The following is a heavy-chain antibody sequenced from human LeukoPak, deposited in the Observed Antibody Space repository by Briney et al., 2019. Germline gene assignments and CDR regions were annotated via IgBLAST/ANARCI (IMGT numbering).Heavy chain of an antibody. CDR2: ISGSGGST. CDR1: GFTFSSYG. CDR3: AKDVVRGSVLLYFDWTSGGDY. D-gene: IGHD3-9*01. Sequence: GGSLRLFCAASGFTFSSYGMHWVRQAPGKGLEWVSAISGSGGSTYYADSVKGRFTISRDNSKNTLYLQMNSLRAEDTAVYYCAKDVVRGSVLLYFDWTSGGDYWGQGTLVTVSS. J-gene: IGHJ4*02. V-gene: IGHV3-23*01.